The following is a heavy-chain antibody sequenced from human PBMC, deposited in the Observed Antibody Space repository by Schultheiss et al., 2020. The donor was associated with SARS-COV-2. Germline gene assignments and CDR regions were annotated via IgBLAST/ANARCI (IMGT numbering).Heavy chain of an antibody. D-gene: IGHD6-19*01. CDR3: AKDINSSGWYILRYYYYGMDV. J-gene: IGHJ6*02. CDR1: GFTFSSYA. CDR2: ISYDGSNK. V-gene: IGHV3-30*04. Sequence: GGSLRLSCAASGFTFSSYAMHWVRQAPGKGLEWVAVISYDGSNKYYADSVKGRFTISRDNSKNTLYLQMNSLRAEDTAVYYCAKDINSSGWYILRYYYYGMDVWGQGTTVTVSS.